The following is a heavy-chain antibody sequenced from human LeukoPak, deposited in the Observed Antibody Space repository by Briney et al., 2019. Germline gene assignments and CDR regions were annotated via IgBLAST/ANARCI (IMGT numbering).Heavy chain of an antibody. J-gene: IGHJ4*02. CDR1: GFTFSDYY. CDR3: ARDWANDY. V-gene: IGHV3-11*04. D-gene: IGHD7-27*01. CDR2: ILSTGTNI. Sequence: PGGSLXLSCAASGFTFSDYYMSWIRQAQGKCLYFFSYILSTGTNIYYAHSVNARFTISSDNAKNSLYLQMNSLRAEDTAVYYCARDWANDYWGQGTLVTVSS.